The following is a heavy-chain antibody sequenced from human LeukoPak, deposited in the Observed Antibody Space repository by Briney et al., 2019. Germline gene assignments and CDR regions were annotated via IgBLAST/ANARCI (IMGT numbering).Heavy chain of an antibody. D-gene: IGHD3-3*01. J-gene: IGHJ6*03. Sequence: ASVKVSCKASGYTFTSYGISWVRQAPGQGLEWMGWISAYNGNTNYAQKFQGRVTITRNTSISTAYMELSSLRSEDTAVYYCARSIIGVLRFLEWLPKYYYYYYMDVWGKGTTVTVSS. CDR2: ISAYNGNT. CDR1: GYTFTSYG. V-gene: IGHV1-18*01. CDR3: ARSIIGVLRFLEWLPKYYYYYYMDV.